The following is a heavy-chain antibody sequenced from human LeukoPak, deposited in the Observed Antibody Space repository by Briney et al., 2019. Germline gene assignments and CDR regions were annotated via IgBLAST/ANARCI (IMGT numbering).Heavy chain of an antibody. V-gene: IGHV4-59*12. Sequence: SETLSLTCTVSGGSISSYYWSWLRQPPGKGLDGIGYIYYSGSTNYNPPLTSRVTISVDTSKNEFSLKQSSVTAADMAVYYCARSGVDSSGYLFDYWGQGTLVTVSS. CDR3: ARSGVDSSGYLFDY. D-gene: IGHD3-22*01. CDR1: GGSISSYY. J-gene: IGHJ4*02. CDR2: IYYSGST.